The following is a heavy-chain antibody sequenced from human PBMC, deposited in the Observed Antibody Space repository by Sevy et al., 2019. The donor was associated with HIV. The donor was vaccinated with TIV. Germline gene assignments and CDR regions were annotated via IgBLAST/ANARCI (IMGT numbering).Heavy chain of an antibody. CDR2: ITVSGGRT. CDR1: GFSFSSYA. Sequence: GGSLRLSCVASGFSFSSYAMAWVRQTPGKGLEWVSAITVSGGRTYYADSVKGRFTISRDNSENTLYLQMNSLTTEDTAVYYCARPRANYVDHYFFYAMDVWGQGTTVTVSS. D-gene: IGHD4-17*01. CDR3: ARPRANYVDHYFFYAMDV. V-gene: IGHV3-23*01. J-gene: IGHJ6*02.